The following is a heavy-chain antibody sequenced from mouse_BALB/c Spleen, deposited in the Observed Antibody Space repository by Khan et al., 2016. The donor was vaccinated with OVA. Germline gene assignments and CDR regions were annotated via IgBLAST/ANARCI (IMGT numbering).Heavy chain of an antibody. CDR2: IGHDGDN. CDR3: ARIVHFYYGTTYYAMDY. CDR1: GYSITSGYL. D-gene: IGHD1-1*01. Sequence: EVQLQESGPGLVRPSQSLSLTCSVTGYSITSGYLWNWIRQFPGNKLEWMGSIGHDGDNNYNPSLKNRISITRDTSKSQVLLKLNSVTAEDTATYYCARIVHFYYGTTYYAMDYWGQGTSVTVSS. J-gene: IGHJ4*01. V-gene: IGHV3-6*02.